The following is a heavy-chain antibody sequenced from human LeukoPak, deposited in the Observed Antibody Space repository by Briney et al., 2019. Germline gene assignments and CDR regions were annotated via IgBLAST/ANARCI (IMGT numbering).Heavy chain of an antibody. J-gene: IGHJ4*02. CDR2: INAGNGNT. CDR3: ARELWPFYFDY. Sequence: ASVKVSCKASGYTFTDYAMHWVRQAPGHRLEWMGWINAGNGNTKYSQKFQGRVTITRDTSASTAYMELSSLKTEDTAVYYCARELWPFYFDYWGQGTLVTVSS. V-gene: IGHV1-3*01. CDR1: GYTFTDYA. D-gene: IGHD3-10*01.